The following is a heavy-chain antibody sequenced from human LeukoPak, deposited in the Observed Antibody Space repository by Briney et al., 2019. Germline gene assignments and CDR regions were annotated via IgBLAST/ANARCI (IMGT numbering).Heavy chain of an antibody. V-gene: IGHV3-30*18. CDR3: AKDRASSGWYGSYYYYGMDV. CDR1: GFTFSSYG. CDR2: ISYDGSNK. J-gene: IGHJ6*04. D-gene: IGHD6-19*01. Sequence: PGRSLRLSCAASGFTFSSYGMHWVRQAPGKGLEWVAVISYDGSNKYYADSVKGRFTISRDDSKNTLYLQMNSLRAEDTAVYYCAKDRASSGWYGSYYYYGMDVWGKGTTVTVSS.